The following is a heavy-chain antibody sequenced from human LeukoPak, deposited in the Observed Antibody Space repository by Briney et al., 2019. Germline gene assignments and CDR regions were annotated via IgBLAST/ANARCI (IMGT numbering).Heavy chain of an antibody. J-gene: IGHJ4*02. Sequence: GESLKISCKGSGYSFTNYWIGWVRQMPGKGLEWMGIIYPDDSDTRYSPSFQGQVTISADKSISTAYLQWNSLKASDTAMYYCARLSITTSLRLYYFDYWGQGTLVTVPS. CDR3: ARLSITTSLRLYYFDY. D-gene: IGHD2/OR15-2a*01. CDR2: IYPDDSDT. CDR1: GYSFTNYW. V-gene: IGHV5-51*01.